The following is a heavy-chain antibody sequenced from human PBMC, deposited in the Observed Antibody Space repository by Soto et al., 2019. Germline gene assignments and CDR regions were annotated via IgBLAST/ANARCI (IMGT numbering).Heavy chain of an antibody. CDR2: INPSGGST. J-gene: IGHJ4*02. Sequence: ASVKVSCKASGYTFTSYYMHWVRQAPGQGLEWMGIINPSGGSTSYAQKFQGRVTMTRDTSTSTVYMELSSLRSEDTAVYYCARDPGPTTVAYYFDYWGRGTLVTVSS. CDR3: ARDPGPTTVAYYFDY. CDR1: GYTFTSYY. D-gene: IGHD4-17*01. V-gene: IGHV1-46*03.